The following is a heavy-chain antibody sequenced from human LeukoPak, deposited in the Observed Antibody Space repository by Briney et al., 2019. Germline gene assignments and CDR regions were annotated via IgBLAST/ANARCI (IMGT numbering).Heavy chain of an antibody. CDR1: GGSISSYY. CDR2: IYYSGST. CDR3: ARDLGSSGYPGY. Sequence: SETLSLTCTVSGGSISSYYWSWIRQPPGKGLEWIGYIYYSGSTNYNPSLKSRVTISVDTSKNQFSLKLSSVTAADTAVYYCARDLGSSGYPGYWGQGTLVTVSS. J-gene: IGHJ4*02. D-gene: IGHD3-22*01. V-gene: IGHV4-59*01.